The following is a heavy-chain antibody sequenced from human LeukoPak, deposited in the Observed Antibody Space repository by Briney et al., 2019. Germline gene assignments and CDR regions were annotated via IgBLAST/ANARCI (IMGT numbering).Heavy chain of an antibody. CDR1: GFTFTSYG. CDR3: ATVKSSTAAAGTPLGWFDP. CDR2: IRYDGSNK. V-gene: IGHV3-30*02. Sequence: GGSLRLSCAASGFTFTSYGMHWVRQAPGKGLEWVAFIRYDGSNKYYADSVKGRFTISRDNSKNTLYLQMNSLRAEDTAVYYCATVKSSTAAAGTPLGWFDPWGQGTLVTVSS. J-gene: IGHJ5*02. D-gene: IGHD6-13*01.